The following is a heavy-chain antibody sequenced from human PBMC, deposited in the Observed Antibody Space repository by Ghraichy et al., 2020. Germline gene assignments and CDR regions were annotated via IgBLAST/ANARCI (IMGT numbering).Heavy chain of an antibody. CDR2: INHSGST. CDR1: GGSFSGYY. V-gene: IGHV4-34*01. J-gene: IGHJ6*02. CDR3: ARGPDYYGSGSYYNKYYGMDV. Sequence: SETLSLTCAVYGGSFSGYYWSWIRQPPGKGLEWIGEINHSGSTNYNPSLKSRVTISVDTSKNQFSLKLSSVTAADTAVYYCARGPDYYGSGSYYNKYYGMDVWGQGTTVTVSS. D-gene: IGHD3-10*01.